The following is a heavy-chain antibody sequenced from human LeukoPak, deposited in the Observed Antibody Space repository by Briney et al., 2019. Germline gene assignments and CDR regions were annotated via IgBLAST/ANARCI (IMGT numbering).Heavy chain of an antibody. CDR3: ARQKENFDY. J-gene: IGHJ4*02. Sequence: PSETLSLTCTVSGGSISSTGYYWGWIRQPPGKGLEWIGSIYYSGTTYYTPSLKSRVTISVDTSKNQFSLKLSSVTAADTAMYYCARQKENFDYWGQGTLVTVSS. CDR2: IYYSGTT. V-gene: IGHV4-39*01. CDR1: GGSISSTGYY.